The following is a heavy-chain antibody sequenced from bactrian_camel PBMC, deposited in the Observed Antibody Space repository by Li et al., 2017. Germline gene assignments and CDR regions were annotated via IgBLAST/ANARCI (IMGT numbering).Heavy chain of an antibody. Sequence: VQLVESGGGSVQAGGSLRLSCIASGYTIGNSAIGWFRQAPGKEREGVASIDADGETSYADSVKGRFTISQDKAKNTMYLQLNNLKPEDTSVYYCAADRGYGLGCLSDSGYWGQGTQVTVS. J-gene: IGHJ6*01. CDR2: IDADGET. V-gene: IGHV3S55*01. CDR3: AADRGYGLGCLSDSGY. CDR1: GYTIGNSA. D-gene: IGHD1*01.